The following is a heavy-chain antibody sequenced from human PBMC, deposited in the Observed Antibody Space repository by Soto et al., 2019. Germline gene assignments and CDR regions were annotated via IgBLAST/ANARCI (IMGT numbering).Heavy chain of an antibody. CDR1: GCSFSSYH. D-gene: IGHD1-7*01. Sequence: PSETLSLPCPVSGCSFSSYHWSWIRQSAGKGLEWIGRIYTSGNTHYNPSLKSRVTVSIDTSKNQFFLTVNSVTAADSAVYYCARESGDNWDYEAYWGQATPATVSS. J-gene: IGHJ4*02. V-gene: IGHV4-4*07. CDR2: IYTSGNT. CDR3: ARESGDNWDYEAY.